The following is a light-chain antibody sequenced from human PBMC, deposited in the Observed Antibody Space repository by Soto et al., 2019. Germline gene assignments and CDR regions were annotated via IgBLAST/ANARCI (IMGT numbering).Light chain of an antibody. J-gene: IGKJ1*01. V-gene: IGKV1-8*01. Sequence: AIRMTQSPSSLSASTGDRVTITCRPGKVIGGILAWYQQKPGKAPKLLIYAASTLQSGVPSRFSGSGSGTDFTLTISCLQSEDFATYYCQQYYSYPWTFGQGTKVEIK. CDR1: KVIGGI. CDR3: QQYYSYPWT. CDR2: AAS.